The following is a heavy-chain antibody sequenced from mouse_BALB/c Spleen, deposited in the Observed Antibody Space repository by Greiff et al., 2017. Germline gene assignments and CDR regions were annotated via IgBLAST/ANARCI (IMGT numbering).Heavy chain of an antibody. J-gene: IGHJ1*01. CDR2: ISSGGST. Sequence: EVKLVESGGGLVKPGGSLKLSCAASGFTFSSYAMSWVRQTPEKRLEWVASISSGGSTYYPDSVKGRFTISRDNARNILYLQMSSLRSEDTAMYYCAREGDGFYWYFDVWGAGTTVTVSS. CDR3: AREGDGFYWYFDV. D-gene: IGHD2-3*01. V-gene: IGHV5-6-5*01. CDR1: GFTFSSYA.